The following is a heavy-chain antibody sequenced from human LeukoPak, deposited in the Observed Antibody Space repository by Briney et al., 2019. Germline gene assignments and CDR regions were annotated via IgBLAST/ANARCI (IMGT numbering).Heavy chain of an antibody. CDR1: GGTFSSYA. V-gene: IGHV1-69*04. CDR3: ARDHSARYCSGGSCPVDY. Sequence: SVKVSCKASGGTFSSYAISWVRQAPGQGLEWMGRIIPILGIANYAQKFQGRVTITADKSTSTAYMELSSLRSEDTAVYYCARDHSARYCSGGSCPVDYWGQGTLATVSS. J-gene: IGHJ4*02. CDR2: IIPILGIA. D-gene: IGHD2-15*01.